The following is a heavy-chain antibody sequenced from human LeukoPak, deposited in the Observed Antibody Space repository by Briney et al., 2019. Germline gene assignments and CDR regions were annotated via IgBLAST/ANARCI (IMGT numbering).Heavy chain of an antibody. J-gene: IGHJ4*02. D-gene: IGHD5/OR15-5a*01. V-gene: IGHV3-23*01. CDR1: GFTFSSYA. CDR3: ARKVSFFDY. Sequence: GGSLRLSCAASGFTFSSYAMSWVRQAPGKGLEWVSAISGSGGSTYYADSVKGRFTISRDNAKNSLYLQMNSLRAEDTAVYYCARKVSFFDYWGQGTLVTVSS. CDR2: ISGSGGST.